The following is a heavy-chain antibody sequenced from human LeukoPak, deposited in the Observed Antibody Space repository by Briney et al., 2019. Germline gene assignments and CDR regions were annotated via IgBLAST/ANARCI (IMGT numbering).Heavy chain of an antibody. V-gene: IGHV3-7*01. CDR1: GFTFSSYW. CDR3: ARVPTNDFWSGYYTGHYFDY. Sequence: PGGSQRPSCAASGFTFSSYWMSWVRQAPGKGLEWVANIKQDGSEKYYVDSAKGRFTISRDNAKNSLYLQMNSLRAEDTAVYYCARVPTNDFWSGYYTGHYFDYWGQGTLVTVSS. J-gene: IGHJ4*02. D-gene: IGHD3-3*01. CDR2: IKQDGSEK.